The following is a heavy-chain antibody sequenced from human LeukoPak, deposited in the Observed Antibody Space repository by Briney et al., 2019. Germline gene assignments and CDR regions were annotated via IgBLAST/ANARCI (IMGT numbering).Heavy chain of an antibody. D-gene: IGHD5-24*01. J-gene: IGHJ4*02. V-gene: IGHV4-59*12. CDR3: ARSDGYNWPIDY. CDR1: GGSISSYY. Sequence: PSETLSLTCTVSGGSISSYYWSWIRQPPGKGLEWIGYIYYSGSTNYNPSLKSRVTISVDTSKNQFSLKLSSVTAADTAVYYCARSDGYNWPIDYWGQGTLVTVSS. CDR2: IYYSGST.